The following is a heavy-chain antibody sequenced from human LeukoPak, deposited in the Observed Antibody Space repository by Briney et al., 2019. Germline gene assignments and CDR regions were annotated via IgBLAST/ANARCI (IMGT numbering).Heavy chain of an antibody. J-gene: IGHJ6*03. Sequence: PSETLSLTCTVSGGSISSSSYYWGWIRQPPGKGLEWIGSIYYSGSTYYNPSLKSRVTISVDTSKNQFSLKLSSVTAADSAVYYCARAYYYYYMDVWGKGTTVTVSS. CDR3: ARAYYYYYMDV. CDR1: GGSISSSSYY. CDR2: IYYSGST. V-gene: IGHV4-39*07.